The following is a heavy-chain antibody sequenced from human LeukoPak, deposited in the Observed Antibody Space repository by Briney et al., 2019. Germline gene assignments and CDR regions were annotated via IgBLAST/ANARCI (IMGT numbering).Heavy chain of an antibody. CDR1: GYSFTSYW. CDR2: IYHGDSDT. CDR3: ARRDSSDPPLDAFGI. V-gene: IGHV5-51*01. Sequence: GESLKISCKGPGYSFTSYWIGWVRQMTGQGLEWMGIIYHGDSDTRYSPSFQGQVTISADKSISTAYLQWSSLKASDTAMYYCARRDSSDPPLDAFGIWGQGTMVTVSS. D-gene: IGHD6-25*01. J-gene: IGHJ3*02.